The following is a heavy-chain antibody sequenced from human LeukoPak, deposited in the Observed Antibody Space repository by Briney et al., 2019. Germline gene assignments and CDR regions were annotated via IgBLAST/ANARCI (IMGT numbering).Heavy chain of an antibody. D-gene: IGHD6-19*01. J-gene: IGHJ4*02. Sequence: GGSLRLSCAASGFTFDDYAMHWVRHAPGKGLEWVSGISWNSGSIGYADSVKGRFTISRDNAKNSLYLQMNSLRAEDTALYYCAKGGQWLVLSDYFDYWGQGTLVTVSS. V-gene: IGHV3-9*01. CDR3: AKGGQWLVLSDYFDY. CDR1: GFTFDDYA. CDR2: ISWNSGSI.